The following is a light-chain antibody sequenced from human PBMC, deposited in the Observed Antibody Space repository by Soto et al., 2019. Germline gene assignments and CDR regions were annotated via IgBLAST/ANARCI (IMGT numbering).Light chain of an antibody. CDR3: QQYNTLWT. Sequence: DIQMTQSPSTLSASVGDRVTITCRASQSISTWLAWYQQKPGKAPNLLIYKASSLESGVPSRFSGSGSGTEFTLTNSSLQPDDFATYYCQQYNTLWTFGQGTKVEIK. CDR1: QSISTW. J-gene: IGKJ1*01. V-gene: IGKV1-5*03. CDR2: KAS.